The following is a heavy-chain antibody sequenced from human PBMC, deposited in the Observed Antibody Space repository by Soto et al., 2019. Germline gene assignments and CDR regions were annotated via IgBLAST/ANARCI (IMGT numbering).Heavy chain of an antibody. D-gene: IGHD4-17*01. J-gene: IGHJ3*02. Sequence: ASVKVSCKASGYTFTSYDINWVRQATGQGLEWMGWMNPNSGNTGYAQKFQGRVTMTRDTSTSTAYMELSSLRSEDTAVYYCARAGDYGGKADAFDIWGQGTMVTVSS. CDR3: ARAGDYGGKADAFDI. CDR1: GYTFTSYD. CDR2: MNPNSGNT. V-gene: IGHV1-8*01.